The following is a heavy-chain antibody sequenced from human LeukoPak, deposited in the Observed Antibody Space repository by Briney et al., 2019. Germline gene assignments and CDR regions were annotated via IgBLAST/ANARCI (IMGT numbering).Heavy chain of an antibody. J-gene: IGHJ6*01. V-gene: IGHV3-9*01. CDR1: GFTFDDYA. CDR2: ISWNSGSI. D-gene: IGHD1-26*01. CDR3: EKDIFPLSRELPPGYYHYGRNV. Sequence: GGSLRLSCAASGFTFDDYAMHWVRQAPGKGLEWVSGISWNSGSIGYADSVKGRFTISRDNAKNSLYLQMNSLRAEDTALYYCEKDIFPLSRELPPGYYHYGRNVGGKGPRSPSP.